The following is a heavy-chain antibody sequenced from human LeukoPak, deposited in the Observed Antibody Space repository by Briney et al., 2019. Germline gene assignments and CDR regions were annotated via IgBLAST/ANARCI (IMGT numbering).Heavy chain of an antibody. CDR3: AREVADIVATIGAFDI. Sequence: GASVKVSCKASGYTFTSYGISWVRQAPGQGLEWMGWISAYNGNTNYAQKLQGRVTMTTDTSTSTAYMELRSLRSDDTAVYYCAREVADIVATIGAFDIWGQGTMVTVFS. J-gene: IGHJ3*02. V-gene: IGHV1-18*01. D-gene: IGHD5-12*01. CDR1: GYTFTSYG. CDR2: ISAYNGNT.